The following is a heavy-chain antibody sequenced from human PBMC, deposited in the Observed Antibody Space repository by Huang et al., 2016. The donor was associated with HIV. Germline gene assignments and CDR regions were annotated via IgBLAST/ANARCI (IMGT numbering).Heavy chain of an antibody. Sequence: QVQLQQWGAGLLRHSETLSLPCSVYGGSFSGYYGTWIRQPPGKGLEWLGEINHSESTNYNPSLKSRVTIAVDTSRNQFSLTLTSVTAADTAVYYCARGQGGYYYYYMDVWGKGTTVTVSS. V-gene: IGHV4-34*01. CDR2: INHSEST. J-gene: IGHJ6*03. CDR1: GGSFSGYY. CDR3: ARGQGGYYYYYMDV.